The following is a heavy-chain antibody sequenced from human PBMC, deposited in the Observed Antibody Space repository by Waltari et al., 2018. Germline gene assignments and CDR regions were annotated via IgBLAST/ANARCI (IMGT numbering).Heavy chain of an antibody. Sequence: QLQLQESGPGLVKPSETLSLTCTVSGGSISSSSYYWGWIRQPPGKGLEWIGSIYYSGITYYNPSLKSRVTISVDTSKNQFSLKLSSVTAADTAVYYCARERGPNSPYYDFWSGYYARWFDPWGQGTLVTVSS. J-gene: IGHJ5*02. CDR1: GGSISSSSYY. CDR2: IYYSGIT. V-gene: IGHV4-39*07. D-gene: IGHD3-3*01. CDR3: ARERGPNSPYYDFWSGYYARWFDP.